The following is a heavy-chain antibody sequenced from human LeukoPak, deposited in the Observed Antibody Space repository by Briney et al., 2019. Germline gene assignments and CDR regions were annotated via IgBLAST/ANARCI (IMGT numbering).Heavy chain of an antibody. V-gene: IGHV3-7*01. D-gene: IGHD3-10*01. CDR2: IKHDGYEK. J-gene: IGHJ5*01. Sequence: GGSLRLSCTASGFTFSSYWMTWVRQAPGKGLEWVANIKHDGYEKYYADSVVGRLTISRDNAKNSLYLQMNSLRAEDTAVYYCARSPRIRGVITHFDSWGQGTLVTVSS. CDR3: ARSPRIRGVITHFDS. CDR1: GFTFSSYW.